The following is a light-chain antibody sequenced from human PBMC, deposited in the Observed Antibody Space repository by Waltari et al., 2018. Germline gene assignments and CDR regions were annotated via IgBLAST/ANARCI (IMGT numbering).Light chain of an antibody. CDR3: QQYHTNPLT. CDR2: EAS. Sequence: DIQMTQSPSSLSASVGDRVTISCRASQGIRNFLVWYHQKRGNASKILLYEASRLQSGVPSRFSGSGSGTDYTLTIRSLQPEDFGTYYCQQYHTNPLTFGGGTKVEI. V-gene: IGKV1-NL1*01. CDR1: QGIRNF. J-gene: IGKJ4*01.